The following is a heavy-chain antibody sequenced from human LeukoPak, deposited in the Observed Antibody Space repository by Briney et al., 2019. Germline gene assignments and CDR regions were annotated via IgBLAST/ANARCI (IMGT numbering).Heavy chain of an antibody. Sequence: PSETLSLTCTVSGGSISSGDYYWSWIRQPPGKGLEWIGYIYYSGSTYYNPSLKSRVTISVDTSKNQFSLNLISVTAAGAAVYYCAGSYYDFWSGYPDYYYYYGMDVWGQGTTVTVSS. J-gene: IGHJ6*02. V-gene: IGHV4-30-4*01. CDR3: AGSYYDFWSGYPDYYYYYGMDV. CDR2: IYYSGST. CDR1: GGSISSGDYY. D-gene: IGHD3-3*01.